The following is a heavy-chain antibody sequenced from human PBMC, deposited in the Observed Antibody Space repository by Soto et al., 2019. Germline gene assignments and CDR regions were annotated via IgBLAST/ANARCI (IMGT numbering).Heavy chain of an antibody. CDR3: ARDPPDGDSYFEY. CDR2: IYYSGTT. J-gene: IGHJ4*02. V-gene: IGHV4-59*01. Sequence: PSETLSLTCTVSRGSISGYYWSWIRQPPGKGLEWIGYIYYSGTTNYNPSLKSRVTMSIDTSRNQFSLKLSSVTAADTAVYYCARDPPDGDSYFEYWGQGTLVTVSS. CDR1: RGSISGYY. D-gene: IGHD4-17*01.